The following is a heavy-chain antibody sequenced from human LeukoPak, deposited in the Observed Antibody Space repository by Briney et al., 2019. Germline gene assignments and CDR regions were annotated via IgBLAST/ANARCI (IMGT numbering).Heavy chain of an antibody. D-gene: IGHD3-10*01. CDR2: IIPMFGTA. CDR3: AGHYYYGSGSYRRYFDY. V-gene: IGHV1-69*13. J-gene: IGHJ4*02. Sequence: SVKVSCKASGGTFSSYAISWGRHAPGQGRGCRGGIIPMFGTANYAQKFQGRVTITADESTSTAYMEMSSLRSEDTGVYYSAGHYYYGSGSYRRYFDYWGQGTLVTVSS. CDR1: GGTFSSYA.